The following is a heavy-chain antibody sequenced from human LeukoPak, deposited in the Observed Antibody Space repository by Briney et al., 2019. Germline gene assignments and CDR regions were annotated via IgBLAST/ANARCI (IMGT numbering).Heavy chain of an antibody. Sequence: SETLSLTCSVSGDSFSSNSYYWGWIRQPPGKGLEWIGSIYYSGSTYYNPSLKSRVTISVDTSKNQFSLKLSSVTAADTAVYYCARDNYDFWSGYSIWFDPWGQGTLVTVSS. CDR3: ARDNYDFWSGYSIWFDP. J-gene: IGHJ5*02. D-gene: IGHD3-3*01. CDR2: IYYSGST. CDR1: GDSFSSNSYY. V-gene: IGHV4-39*07.